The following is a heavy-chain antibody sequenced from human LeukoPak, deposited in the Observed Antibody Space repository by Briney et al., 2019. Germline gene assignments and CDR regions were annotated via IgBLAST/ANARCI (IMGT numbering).Heavy chain of an antibody. CDR2: IYYSGST. CDR1: GGSISSYY. CDR3: ARTVLLWFGELPMTGLFDY. V-gene: IGHV4-59*08. J-gene: IGHJ4*02. D-gene: IGHD3-10*01. Sequence: LSLTCTVSGGSISSYYWSWIRQPPGKGLEWIGYIYYSGSTNYNPSLKSRVTISVDTSKNQFSLKLSSVTAADTAVYYCARTVLLWFGELPMTGLFDYWGQGTLVTVSS.